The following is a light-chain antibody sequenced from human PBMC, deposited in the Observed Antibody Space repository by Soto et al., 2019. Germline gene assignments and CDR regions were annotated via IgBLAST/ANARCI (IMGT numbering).Light chain of an antibody. J-gene: IGKJ1*01. Sequence: DIQMTKSPSSLSASVGDRVTITCRASQGIRNDLGWYQQKPGKAPKLLIYDASALPRGVPSRFSGSGSGTKFTLTIASLQPDDFATYYCQQYETFSGTFGPGTKVDI. CDR1: QGIRND. CDR2: DAS. CDR3: QQYETFSGT. V-gene: IGKV1-17*01.